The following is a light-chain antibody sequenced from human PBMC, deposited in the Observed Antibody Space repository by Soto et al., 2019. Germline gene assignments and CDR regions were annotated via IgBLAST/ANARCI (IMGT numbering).Light chain of an antibody. CDR3: QSYDSSLRGFV. CDR1: NSNIGGGYD. Sequence: QPVLTQPPSVSGAPGQRVTLSCTGSNSNIGGGYDVHWYQQLPGRAPKVVIYGDYNRPSGVPDRFSGSKSGTSASLAITGLQAEDEADYYCQSYDSSLRGFVFGTGTKLTVL. CDR2: GDY. V-gene: IGLV1-40*01. J-gene: IGLJ1*01.